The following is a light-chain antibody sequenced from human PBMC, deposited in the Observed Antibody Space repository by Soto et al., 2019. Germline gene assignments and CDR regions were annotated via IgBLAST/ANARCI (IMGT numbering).Light chain of an antibody. CDR2: DVS. CDR1: SSDIGGYNY. Sequence: QSALTQPASVSGSPGQSITISCTGTSSDIGGYNYVSWYQQHPGKAPKLIIFDVSDRPSGVSNRFSGSKSGNTASLTIFGLQAEDEADYYCISYTSASTCVFGTGTKLTVL. J-gene: IGLJ1*01. V-gene: IGLV2-14*03. CDR3: ISYTSASTCV.